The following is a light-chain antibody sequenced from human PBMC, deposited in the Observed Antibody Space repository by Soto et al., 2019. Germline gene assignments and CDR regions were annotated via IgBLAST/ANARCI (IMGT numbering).Light chain of an antibody. J-gene: IGLJ2*01. Sequence: QSALTQPASVSGSPGQSVTISCTGTSSDIGDYNYVSWYQQHPGKAPKLVLYEVSNRPSGISHRFSGSKSGNAASLTVSGLQAEDEAEDDCSSYIFSSTRAVVFGGGTKVTVL. V-gene: IGLV2-14*01. CDR3: SSYIFSSTRAVV. CDR2: EVS. CDR1: SSDIGDYNY.